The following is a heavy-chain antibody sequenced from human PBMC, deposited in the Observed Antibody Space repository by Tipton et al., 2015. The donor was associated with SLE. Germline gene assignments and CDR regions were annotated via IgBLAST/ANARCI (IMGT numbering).Heavy chain of an antibody. D-gene: IGHD6-19*01. CDR2: INHSGST. J-gene: IGHJ4*02. CDR1: GGSFSDYY. CDR3: ARGWAVAGPLAFDY. Sequence: TLSLTCAVYGGSFSDYYWSWIRQTPGEGLEWIGEINHSGSTNYNPSLKSRVTISVDTSKNQFSLKLSSVTAADTAVYYCARGWAVAGPLAFDYWGQGILVTVSS. V-gene: IGHV4-34*01.